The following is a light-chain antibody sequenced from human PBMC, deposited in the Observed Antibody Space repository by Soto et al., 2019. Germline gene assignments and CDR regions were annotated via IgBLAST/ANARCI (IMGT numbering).Light chain of an antibody. CDR2: GAS. CDR3: QQYNNWPPWT. J-gene: IGKJ1*01. Sequence: EIVMTQSPTTLSVSPGERVTLFCRASQSVSSNLAWYQQKPGQAPRLLIYGASTRATGAPARFSGSGSGTEFTLTISSLQSEDLAVYYCQQYNNWPPWTFGQGTKVDI. V-gene: IGKV3-15*01. CDR1: QSVSSN.